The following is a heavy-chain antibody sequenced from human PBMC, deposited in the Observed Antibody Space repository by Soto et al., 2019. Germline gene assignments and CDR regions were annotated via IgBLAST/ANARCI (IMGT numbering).Heavy chain of an antibody. CDR3: AKGYDFWSGYHFDY. CDR2: ISGSSGST. CDR1: GFTFSSYA. J-gene: IGHJ4*02. Sequence: GGSLRLSCVASGFTFSSYAMSWVRQAPGKGLEWVSAISGSSGSTYYADSVKGRFTISRDNSKNTLYLQMNSLRAENTAVYYCAKGYDFWSGYHFDYWGQGTLVTVSS. V-gene: IGHV3-23*01. D-gene: IGHD3-3*01.